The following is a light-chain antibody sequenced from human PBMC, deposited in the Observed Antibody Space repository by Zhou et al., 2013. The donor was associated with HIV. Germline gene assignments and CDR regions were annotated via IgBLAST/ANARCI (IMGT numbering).Light chain of an antibody. CDR2: GAS. V-gene: IGKV3D-20*02. CDR3: QQRSNWPPSIT. Sequence: EIVLTQSPGTLSLSPGERATLSCRASQSVSSSFLAWYQQRPGQAPGLLIYGASSRATGIPDRFSGSGSGTDFTLTISRLEPEDFAVYYCQQRSNWPPSITFGQGHDW. J-gene: IGKJ5*01. CDR1: QSVSSSF.